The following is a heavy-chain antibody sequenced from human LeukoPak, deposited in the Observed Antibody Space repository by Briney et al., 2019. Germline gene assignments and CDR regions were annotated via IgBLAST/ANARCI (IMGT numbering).Heavy chain of an antibody. Sequence: GGSLRLSCAASGFTFSSYAMSRVPQAPGKGREGVSVISGGGGPSYYADYVQGRLTIPRDHSTSTRFLQTESLRAEDTAVYYCAKFDSSGYYFTFFDTWGPGTLVTVPS. D-gene: IGHD3-22*01. CDR2: ISGGGGPS. V-gene: IGHV3-23*01. J-gene: IGHJ4*02. CDR3: AKFDSSGYYFTFFDT. CDR1: GFTFSSYA.